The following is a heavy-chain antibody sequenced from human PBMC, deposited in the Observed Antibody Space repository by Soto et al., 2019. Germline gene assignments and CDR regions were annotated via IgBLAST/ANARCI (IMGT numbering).Heavy chain of an antibody. J-gene: IGHJ4*02. Sequence: SETLSLTCTVSGGSITSNNYYWGWIRQPPGKGLEWIASIYYSGTTYYNPSLKSRVTISVGTSKNQFSLKLTSVTAADTAVYYCARRYNYGADCWGQVTLLTVS. CDR3: ARRYNYGADC. V-gene: IGHV4-39*01. D-gene: IGHD5-18*01. CDR2: IYYSGTT. CDR1: GGSITSNNYY.